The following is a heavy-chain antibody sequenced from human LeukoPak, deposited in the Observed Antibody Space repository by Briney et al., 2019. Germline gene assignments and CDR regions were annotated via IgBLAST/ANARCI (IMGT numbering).Heavy chain of an antibody. CDR1: GGTFSSYA. V-gene: IGHV1-69*13. CDR3: ARGPRYCSSTSCNYGMDV. Sequence: SVKVSCKASGGTFSSYAISWVQQAPGQGLEWMGRIIPIFGIANYAQKFQGRVTITADESTSTAYMELSSLRSEDTAVYYCARGPRYCSSTSCNYGMDVWGQGTTVTVSS. D-gene: IGHD2-2*01. CDR2: IIPIFGIA. J-gene: IGHJ6*02.